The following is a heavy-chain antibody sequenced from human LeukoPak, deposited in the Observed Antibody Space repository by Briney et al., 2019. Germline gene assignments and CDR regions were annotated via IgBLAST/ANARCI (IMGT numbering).Heavy chain of an antibody. V-gene: IGHV4-4*07. CDR3: ARGERVTTVKPYYYYYGMDV. J-gene: IGHJ6*02. D-gene: IGHD4-11*01. CDR1: GGSISSYY. Sequence: SSETLCLTCTVSGGSISSYYWSWIRQPAGKGLEWIGRIYTSGSTNYNPSLKSRVTMSVDTSKNQFSLKLSSVTAADTAVYYCARGERVTTVKPYYYYYGMDVWGQGTTVTVSS. CDR2: IYTSGST.